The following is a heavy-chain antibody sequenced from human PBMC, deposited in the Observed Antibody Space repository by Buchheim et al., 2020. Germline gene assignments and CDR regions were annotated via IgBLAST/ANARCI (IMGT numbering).Heavy chain of an antibody. CDR2: IDISGANT. CDR1: TFTFSNHA. CDR3: AQELRPNDS. Sequence: LLVESGGDLVQPGGSLRLSCAASTFTFSNHAMTWVRQAPGKGLEWVASIDISGANTYYADSVRGRFSISRDNSQNTLYLQLASLRPDDTALYYCAQELRPNDSWGPGTL. V-gene: IGHV3-23*04. J-gene: IGHJ4*02.